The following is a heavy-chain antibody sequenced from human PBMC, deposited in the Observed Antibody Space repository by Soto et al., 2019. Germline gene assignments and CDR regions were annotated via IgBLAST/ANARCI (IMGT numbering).Heavy chain of an antibody. J-gene: IGHJ2*01. CDR3: ARGYYYDSNGPFDL. D-gene: IGHD3-22*01. CDR2: IYYLGSA. V-gene: IGHV4-59*01. Sequence: QVQLQESGPGLVKPSETLSLTCTVSGGSISSFYWSWIRQPPGKGLEWIAYIYYLGSANYNPSLKSRVTVSVDTSKNQFSLQLNSVTAADTAVYYCARGYYYDSNGPFDLWGRGTLVTVSS. CDR1: GGSISSFY.